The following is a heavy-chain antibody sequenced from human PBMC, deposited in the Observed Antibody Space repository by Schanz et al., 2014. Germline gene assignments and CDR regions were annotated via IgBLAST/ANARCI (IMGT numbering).Heavy chain of an antibody. CDR2: ISYSGST. J-gene: IGHJ3*02. CDR3: ARDRGHGDLPGDI. V-gene: IGHV4-31*03. D-gene: IGHD4-17*01. CDR1: GASVSSGGDY. Sequence: QVQLQQWGPGLVKPSQTLSLTCTVSGASVSSGGDYWSWIRQHPGKGLEWIGFISYSGSTYYNPSLKSRVTISVDTSKNQFSLNLSSATAADTAVYYCARDRGHGDLPGDIWGQGTMVTVSS.